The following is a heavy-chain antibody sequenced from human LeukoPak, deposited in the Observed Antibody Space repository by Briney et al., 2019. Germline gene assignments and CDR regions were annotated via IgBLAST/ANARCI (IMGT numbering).Heavy chain of an antibody. CDR1: GYTFTNHW. J-gene: IGHJ4*02. CDR3: ARAPDSDSGYDYFDY. CDR2: IDPSDSYT. Sequence: HGESLKISCKGSGYTFTNHWISWVRQMPGKRLEWMGKIDPSDSYTNYSPSFQGHVTISADKSISTAYLQWSSLKASDTAMYYCARAPDSDSGYDYFDYWGQGTLVTVSS. V-gene: IGHV5-10-1*01. D-gene: IGHD5-12*01.